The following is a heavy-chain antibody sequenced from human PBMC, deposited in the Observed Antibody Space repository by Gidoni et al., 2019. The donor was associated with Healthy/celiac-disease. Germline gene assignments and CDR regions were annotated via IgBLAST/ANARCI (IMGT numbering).Heavy chain of an antibody. D-gene: IGHD3-3*01. Sequence: QITLTESGPTLVKPTQTLTLTCTFSGFSLSTSGVGVGWIRQPPGKALEWLALIYWDDDKRYSPSLKSRLTITKDTSKNQVVLTMTNMDPVDTATYYCAHTGTYYDFWSGYFDAFDIWGQGTMVTVSS. J-gene: IGHJ3*02. CDR2: IYWDDDK. CDR3: AHTGTYYDFWSGYFDAFDI. V-gene: IGHV2-5*02. CDR1: GFSLSTSGVG.